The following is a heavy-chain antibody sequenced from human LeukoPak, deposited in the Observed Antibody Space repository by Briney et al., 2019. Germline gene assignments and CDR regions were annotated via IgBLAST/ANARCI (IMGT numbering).Heavy chain of an antibody. CDR1: GYTFTSYG. D-gene: IGHD2-15*01. Sequence: ASVKVSCKASGYTFTSYGISWVRQAPGQGLEWMGWISAYNGNTNYAQKLQGRVTMTTDTSTSTAYMELRSLRSDDTAVYYCARGLGMGYCSGGSCYPADFWGQGTLVTVSS. J-gene: IGHJ4*02. V-gene: IGHV1-18*01. CDR3: ARGLGMGYCSGGSCYPADF. CDR2: ISAYNGNT.